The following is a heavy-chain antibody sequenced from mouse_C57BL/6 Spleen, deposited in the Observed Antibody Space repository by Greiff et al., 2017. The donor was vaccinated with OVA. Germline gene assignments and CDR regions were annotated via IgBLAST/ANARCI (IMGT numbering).Heavy chain of an antibody. D-gene: IGHD2-4*01. Sequence: EVQLQQSGPELVKPGASVKISCKASGYTFTDYYMNWVKQSHGKSLEWIGDINPNNGGTSYNQKFKGKATLTVDKSSSTAYMELRSLTSEDSAVYYCAAYDYDGLGYFDVWGTGTTVTVSS. CDR2: INPNNGGT. V-gene: IGHV1-26*01. J-gene: IGHJ1*03. CDR1: GYTFTDYY. CDR3: AAYDYDGLGYFDV.